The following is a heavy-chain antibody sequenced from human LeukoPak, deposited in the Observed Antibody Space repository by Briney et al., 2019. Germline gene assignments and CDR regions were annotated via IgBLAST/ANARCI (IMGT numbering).Heavy chain of an antibody. CDR2: ISYDGNNK. Sequence: GGSLRPSCAASGFTFSSYGMHWVRQAPGKGLEWVALISYDGNNKYYADSVKGRFTISRDNSKNTLYLQMNSLRAEDTAVYYCAKELGWYDAFDIWGQGTMVTVSS. J-gene: IGHJ3*02. V-gene: IGHV3-30*18. D-gene: IGHD6-19*01. CDR1: GFTFSSYG. CDR3: AKELGWYDAFDI.